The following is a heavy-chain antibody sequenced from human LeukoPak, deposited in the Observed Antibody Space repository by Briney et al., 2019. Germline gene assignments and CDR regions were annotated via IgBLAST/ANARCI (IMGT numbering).Heavy chain of an antibody. D-gene: IGHD3-10*01. CDR1: GDSVSSNTAG. CDR2: TYYRSKLYD. Sequence: SQTLSLTCGISGDSVSSNTAGWVWIRQSPSRGLEWLGRTYYRSKLYDDYALSVKNRITVNPDASRNQFSLHLNSVTPEDTAVYYCARGSSAKNAFDVWGQGTMVTVSS. V-gene: IGHV6-1*01. CDR3: ARGSSAKNAFDV. J-gene: IGHJ3*01.